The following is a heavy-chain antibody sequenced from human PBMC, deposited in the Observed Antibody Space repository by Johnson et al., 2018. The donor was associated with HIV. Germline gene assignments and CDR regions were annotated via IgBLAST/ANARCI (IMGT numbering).Heavy chain of an antibody. Sequence: EVQLVESGGGLVEPGGSLRLSCIASGFIFGSCWMTWVCQAPGERLEWVSNITEDGTEKYYVDSVKCRFTISRDNAKNSLYLQMHSLRAEDTALYYCARDPTIAGDLKGDACDIWGQGTMVTVSS. CDR2: ITEDGTEK. CDR1: GFIFGSCW. D-gene: IGHD1-26*01. J-gene: IGHJ3*02. CDR3: ARDPTIAGDLKGDACDI. V-gene: IGHV3-7*05.